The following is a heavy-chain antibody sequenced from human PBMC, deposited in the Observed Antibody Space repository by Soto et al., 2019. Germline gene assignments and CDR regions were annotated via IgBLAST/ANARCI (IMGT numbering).Heavy chain of an antibody. J-gene: IGHJ6*02. CDR2: IIPIFGTA. CDR3: ARGDGYCSSTSCPWDYYYGMDV. V-gene: IGHV1-69*01. Sequence: QVQLVQSGAEVKKPGSSVKVSCKASGGTFSSYAISWVRQAPGQGLEWMGGIIPIFGTANYAQKFQGRVTITGDESTSTAYMELSSLRSEDTAVYYCARGDGYCSSTSCPWDYYYGMDVWGQGTTVTVSS. D-gene: IGHD2-2*01. CDR1: GGTFSSYA.